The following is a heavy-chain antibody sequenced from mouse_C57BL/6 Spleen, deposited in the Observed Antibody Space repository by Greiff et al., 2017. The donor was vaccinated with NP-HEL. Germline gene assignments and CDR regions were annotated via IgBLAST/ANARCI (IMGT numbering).Heavy chain of an antibody. J-gene: IGHJ2*01. CDR1: GYTFTSYW. V-gene: IGHV1-52*01. Sequence: QVQLQQPGAELVRPGSSVKLSCKASGYTFTSYWMHWVKQRPIQGLEWIGNIDPSDSETHYNQKFKDKATLTVDKSSSTAYMQLSSLTSEDSAVYYCARWDYDYDGYLDYWGQGTTLTVSS. D-gene: IGHD2-4*01. CDR2: IDPSDSET. CDR3: ARWDYDYDGYLDY.